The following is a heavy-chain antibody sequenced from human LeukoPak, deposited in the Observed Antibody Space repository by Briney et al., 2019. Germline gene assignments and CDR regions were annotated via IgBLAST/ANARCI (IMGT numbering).Heavy chain of an antibody. Sequence: GGSLRLSCAASGFTFSSYWMNWLRQAPGKGLEWVANINQDGSEKFYVNSVKGRFTISRDNAKNSLYLQLNSLRAEDTAVYYCARGWASSRRKAFDIWGQGTMVSVSS. D-gene: IGHD3-16*01. CDR3: ARGWASSRRKAFDI. J-gene: IGHJ3*02. CDR1: GFTFSSYW. CDR2: INQDGSEK. V-gene: IGHV3-7*03.